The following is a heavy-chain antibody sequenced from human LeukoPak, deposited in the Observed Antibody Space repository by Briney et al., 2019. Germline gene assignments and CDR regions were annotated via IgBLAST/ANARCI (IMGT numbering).Heavy chain of an antibody. Sequence: GGSLRLSCAASGFTFSSYTMNWVRQAPGKGLEWVSIISSGSSYIHYADSVKGRFTISRDNAKNSLYLQMNSLRAEDTAVYYCARDVQPFDYWGQGTLVTVSS. V-gene: IGHV3-21*01. J-gene: IGHJ4*02. D-gene: IGHD1-1*01. CDR3: ARDVQPFDY. CDR2: ISSGSSYI. CDR1: GFTFSSYT.